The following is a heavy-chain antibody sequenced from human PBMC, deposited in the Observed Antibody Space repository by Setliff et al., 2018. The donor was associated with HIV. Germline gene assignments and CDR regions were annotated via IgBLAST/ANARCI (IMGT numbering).Heavy chain of an antibody. D-gene: IGHD3-22*01. CDR3: ARIPHHSSGFDY. CDR2: IIPLFGSA. CDR1: GGTFTNSA. Sequence: GASVKVSCKASGGTFTNSAIGWVRQAPGQGLEWMGGIIPLFGSADYAQRFQGRVTITADESTTTAYMELSSLRSEDTAVYYCARIPHHSSGFDYWGQGTPVTVSS. J-gene: IGHJ4*02. V-gene: IGHV1-69*13.